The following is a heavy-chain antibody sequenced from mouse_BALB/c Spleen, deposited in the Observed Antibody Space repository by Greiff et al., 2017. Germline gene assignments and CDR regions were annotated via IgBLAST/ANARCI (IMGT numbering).Heavy chain of an antibody. Sequence: QVQLQQPGAELVKPGASVKLSCKASGYTFTSYWMHWVKQRPGQGLEWIGEIDPSDSYTNYNQKFKGKATLTVDKSSSTAYMQLSSLTSEDSAVYYCARTMTYYYAMDYWGQGTSVTVSS. CDR1: GYTFTSYW. V-gene: IGHV1-69*02. CDR3: ARTMTYYYAMDY. CDR2: IDPSDSYT. J-gene: IGHJ4*01.